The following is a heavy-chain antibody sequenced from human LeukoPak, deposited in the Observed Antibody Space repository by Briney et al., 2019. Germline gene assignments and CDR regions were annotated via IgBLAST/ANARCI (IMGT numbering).Heavy chain of an antibody. J-gene: IGHJ6*02. V-gene: IGHV6-1*01. CDR3: TRGRDGYNYAYYYGMDV. CDR2: TYYRFKWYN. Sequence: SQTLSLTCAISGDSVSSNSAAWNWIRQSPSRGLEWLGRTYYRFKWYNDYAVSVKSRITINPDTSKNQFSLQLNSVTPEDTAVYYCTRGRDGYNYAYYYGMDVWGQGTTVTVSS. CDR1: GDSVSSNSAA. D-gene: IGHD5-24*01.